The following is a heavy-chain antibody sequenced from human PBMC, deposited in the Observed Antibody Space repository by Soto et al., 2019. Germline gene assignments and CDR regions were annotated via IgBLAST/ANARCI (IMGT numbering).Heavy chain of an antibody. J-gene: IGHJ4*02. D-gene: IGHD3-10*01. Sequence: SLRLSCAASGFTFDDYAMHWVRQAPGKGLEWVSGINWNGGNMDYADSLKGRFTISRDNAKNSLYLRMNNLRPEDTALYYCTKGPGWGSESSYFDHWGQGTMVTVSS. V-gene: IGHV3-9*01. CDR3: TKGPGWGSESSYFDH. CDR1: GFTFDDYA. CDR2: INWNGGNM.